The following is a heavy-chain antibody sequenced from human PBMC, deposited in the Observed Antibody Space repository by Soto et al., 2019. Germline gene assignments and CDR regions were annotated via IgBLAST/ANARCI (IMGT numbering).Heavy chain of an antibody. CDR2: ISAYNGNT. Sequence: QVQLVQSGAEVKKPGASVKVSCKASGYTFTSYGISWVRQAPGQGLEWMGWISAYNGNTNYAHKLQGRVTMSTDTSTRTACMEVRSLGSDDTAVYYCARIGGYSSSWYATSWFDPWGQGTLVTVSS. V-gene: IGHV1-18*01. CDR3: ARIGGYSSSWYATSWFDP. J-gene: IGHJ5*02. D-gene: IGHD6-13*01. CDR1: GYTFTSYG.